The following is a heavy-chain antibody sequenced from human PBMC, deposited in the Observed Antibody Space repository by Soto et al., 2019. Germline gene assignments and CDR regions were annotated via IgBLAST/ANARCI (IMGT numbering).Heavy chain of an antibody. CDR1: GYTFTGYY. Sequence: ASVKVSCKASGYTFTGYYMHWVRQAPGQGLEWMGWINPNSGGTNYAXXFQXXXXXXXXXXXSTAYMELSRLRSDDTAVYYCARDYRENYYYYGMDVWGQGTTVTVS. V-gene: IGHV1-2*02. CDR3: ARDYRENYYYYGMDV. D-gene: IGHD4-4*01. J-gene: IGHJ6*02. CDR2: INPNSGGT.